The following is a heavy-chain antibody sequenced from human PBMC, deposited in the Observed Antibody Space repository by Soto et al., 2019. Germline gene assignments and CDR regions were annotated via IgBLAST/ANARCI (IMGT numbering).Heavy chain of an antibody. CDR3: ARGRGATIFDF. V-gene: IGHV4-31*03. Sequence: QVQLQESGPGLVKPSQTLSLTCTVSGASISSGDYYWSWIRQHPGRGLEWIGYIFYTGGTFYTPSLKSRVTMSVDTSKNQFSPKLTSVTAADTAVYFCARGRGATIFDFWGRGTLVTVSS. D-gene: IGHD5-12*01. CDR1: GASISSGDYY. J-gene: IGHJ4*02. CDR2: IFYTGGT.